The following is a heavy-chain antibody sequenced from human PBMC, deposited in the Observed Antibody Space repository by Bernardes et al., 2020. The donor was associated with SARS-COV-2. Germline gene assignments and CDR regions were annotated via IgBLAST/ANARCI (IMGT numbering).Heavy chain of an antibody. V-gene: IGHV3-33*01. J-gene: IGHJ6*02. CDR2: IWYDGSNK. CDR1: GFTFSSYG. CDR3: AREVVGASGWYSSSGMDV. Sequence: GGSLRLSCAASGFTFSSYGMHWVRRAPGKGLEWVAVIWYDGSNKYYADSVKGRFTISRDNSKNTLYLQMNSLRAEDTAVYYCAREVVGASGWYSSSGMDVWGQGTTVTVSS. D-gene: IGHD6-19*01.